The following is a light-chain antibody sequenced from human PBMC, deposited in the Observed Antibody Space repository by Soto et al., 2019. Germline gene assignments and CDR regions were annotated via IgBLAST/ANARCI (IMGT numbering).Light chain of an antibody. V-gene: IGKV3-20*01. CDR3: QQYGSSPPT. CDR1: QSVSSSF. CDR2: GAS. J-gene: IGKJ1*01. Sequence: EIVLTQSPGALSLSPGERATLSCRASQSVSSSFLAWYQQKPGQAPRLLIYGASSRATGIPARFSGSGSGTDFTLTIRRLAPEDFAVDYCQQYGSSPPTFGQGTKVDIK.